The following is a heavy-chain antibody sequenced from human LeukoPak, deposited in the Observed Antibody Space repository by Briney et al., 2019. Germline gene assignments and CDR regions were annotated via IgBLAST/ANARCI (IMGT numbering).Heavy chain of an antibody. J-gene: IGHJ4*02. CDR2: ISAYNGNT. CDR1: GYTFTSYG. Sequence: ASVKVSCKASGYTFTSYGISWVRQAPGQGLEWMGWISAYNGNTNYAQKLQGGVTMTTDTSTSTAYMELRSLRSDDTAVYYCARLPYDYVWGSYRYTLDYWGQGTLVTVSS. CDR3: ARLPYDYVWGSYRYTLDY. D-gene: IGHD3-16*02. V-gene: IGHV1-18*01.